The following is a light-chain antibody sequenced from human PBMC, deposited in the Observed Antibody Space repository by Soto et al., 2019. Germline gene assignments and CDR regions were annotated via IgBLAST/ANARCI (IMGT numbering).Light chain of an antibody. CDR2: VGS. CDR3: VHAQRTPWT. Sequence: DTVMTQSLLSLPVTPGEPASISCRSSHRLLHSNGNNYLDWYLQKPGQSPQLLIYVGSNRASGVMARFGGRGSGTDLTVKVSRVEAEDVGVNYCVHAQRTPWTFGNGTKVEVK. V-gene: IGKV2-28*01. J-gene: IGKJ1*01. CDR1: HRLLHSNGNNY.